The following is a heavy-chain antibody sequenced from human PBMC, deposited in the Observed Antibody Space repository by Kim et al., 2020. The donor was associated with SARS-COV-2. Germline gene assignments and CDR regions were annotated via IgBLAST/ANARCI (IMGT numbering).Heavy chain of an antibody. CDR3: ARDPVAAAGFLLSPKRIYGMDV. Sequence: SETLSLTCTVSGGSISSYYWSWIRQPPGKGLEWIGYIYYSGSTNYNPSLKSRVTISVDTSKNQFSLKLSSVTAADTAVYYCARDPVAAAGFLLSPKRIYGMDVWGQGTTVTVSS. CDR1: GGSISSYY. V-gene: IGHV4-59*01. J-gene: IGHJ6*02. CDR2: IYYSGST. D-gene: IGHD6-13*01.